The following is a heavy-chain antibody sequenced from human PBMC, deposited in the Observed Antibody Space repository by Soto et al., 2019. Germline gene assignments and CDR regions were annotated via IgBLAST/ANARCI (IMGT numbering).Heavy chain of an antibody. CDR1: GGSFSGYY. Sequence: QVQLQQWGAGLLKPSETLSLTCAVYGGSFSGYYWSWIRQPPGKGLEWIGEINHSGSTNYNPSLKSRVTISIDMSKNQFSLKLSSVTAADTAVYYCARGRSSRWDRYYYYYYGMDVWGQGTTVTVSS. CDR2: INHSGST. J-gene: IGHJ6*02. CDR3: ARGRSSRWDRYYYYYYGMDV. V-gene: IGHV4-34*01. D-gene: IGHD3-10*01.